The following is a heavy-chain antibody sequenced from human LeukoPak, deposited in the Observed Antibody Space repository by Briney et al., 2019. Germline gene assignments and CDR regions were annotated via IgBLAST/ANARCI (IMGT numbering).Heavy chain of an antibody. J-gene: IGHJ4*02. CDR2: ISSSGSTI. V-gene: IGHV3-48*03. CDR1: GFTFSSYE. CDR3: ASPNSVFDY. Sequence: PGGSLRLSCAASGFTFSSYEMNWVRQAPGKGLEWVSYISSSGSTIYYADSVKGRFTISRDNAKNSLYLQMNSLRAEDTAVYYCASPNSVFDYWGQGTLVTVSS. D-gene: IGHD4-23*01.